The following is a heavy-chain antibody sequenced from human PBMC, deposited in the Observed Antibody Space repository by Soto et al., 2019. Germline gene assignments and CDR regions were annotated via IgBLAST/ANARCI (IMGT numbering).Heavy chain of an antibody. CDR3: VRFPFFDTSDQGY. V-gene: IGHV3-53*01. Sequence: GGSLRLSCAVSGFSVSNTYMSWVRQAPGKGLEWISVIYRGRATYYADSVKGRFTISRDDSRNSLFLQMNSLRAEDTALYYCVRFPFFDTSDQGYWGQGTLVTVSS. D-gene: IGHD3-22*01. J-gene: IGHJ4*02. CDR2: IYRGRAT. CDR1: GFSVSNTY.